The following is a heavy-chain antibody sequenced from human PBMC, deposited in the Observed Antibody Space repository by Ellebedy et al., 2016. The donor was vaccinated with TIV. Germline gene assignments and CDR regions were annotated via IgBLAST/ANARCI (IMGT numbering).Heavy chain of an antibody. CDR1: GFTFGDYA. CDR3: TRGSPIAVAVIDY. CDR2: IRSKAYGGTT. J-gene: IGHJ4*02. D-gene: IGHD6-19*01. Sequence: GGSLRLSCTASGFTFGDYAMSWVRQAPGKGLEWVGFIRSKAYGGTTEYAASVKGRFTISRDDSKSIAYLQMNSLKTEDTAVYYCTRGSPIAVAVIDYWGQGTLVTVSS. V-gene: IGHV3-49*04.